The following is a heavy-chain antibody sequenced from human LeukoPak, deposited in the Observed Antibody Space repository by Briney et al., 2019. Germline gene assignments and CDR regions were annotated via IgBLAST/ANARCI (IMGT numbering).Heavy chain of an antibody. CDR1: GFTFSSYA. CDR2: ISYDGSNK. V-gene: IGHV3-30-3*02. CDR3: AKRVPYSSSWYYFDY. Sequence: GRSLRLSCAASGFTFSSYAMHWVRQAPGKGLEWVAVISYDGSNKYYADSVKGRFTISRDNSKNTLYLQMNSLRAEDTAVYYCAKRVPYSSSWYYFDYWGQGTLVTVSS. D-gene: IGHD6-13*01. J-gene: IGHJ4*02.